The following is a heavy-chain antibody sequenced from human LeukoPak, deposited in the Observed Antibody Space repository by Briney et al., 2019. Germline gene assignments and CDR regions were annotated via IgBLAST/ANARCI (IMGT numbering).Heavy chain of an antibody. D-gene: IGHD3-22*01. CDR3: ASPRRDSSGYNGYFQH. CDR1: GFTFSSYA. CDR2: ISYDGSNK. J-gene: IGHJ1*01. Sequence: PGRSLRLSCAASGFTFSSYAMHWVRQAPGKGLEWVAVISYDGSNKYYADSVKGRFTISRDNSKNTLYLQMNSLRAEDTAVYYCASPRRDSSGYNGYFQHWGQGTLVTVSS. V-gene: IGHV3-30-3*01.